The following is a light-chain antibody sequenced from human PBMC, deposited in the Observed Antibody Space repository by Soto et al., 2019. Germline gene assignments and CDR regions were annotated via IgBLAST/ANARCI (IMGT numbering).Light chain of an antibody. Sequence: DIQMTQKPSSLSASVGDRVTITCQASQDVKNYLNWYQQKTGKAPKLLIYDASNLERGVPSRFSGSGTGTEYTFTISSLQAEDNGTYYCQQYENLPLTFGGGTKVDI. CDR3: QQYENLPLT. V-gene: IGKV1-33*01. CDR1: QDVKNY. CDR2: DAS. J-gene: IGKJ4*01.